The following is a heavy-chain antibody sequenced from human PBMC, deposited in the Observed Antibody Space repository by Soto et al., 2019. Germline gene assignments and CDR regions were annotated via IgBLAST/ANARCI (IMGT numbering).Heavy chain of an antibody. V-gene: IGHV1-46*03. CDR1: GFTLTKYY. J-gene: IGHJ4*02. CDR2: INPSGDGT. CDR3: ARGYLGYENFDI. Sequence: QVQLVQSGAEVKKPGASVKVSCKASGFTLTKYYVHWVRQAPGQGLEWMGMINPSGDGTSFAQKVQGRITMTRDTSTSTVNVEVTSLRSDDTAVYFCARGYLGYENFDIWGQGTLVTVSS. D-gene: IGHD5-12*01.